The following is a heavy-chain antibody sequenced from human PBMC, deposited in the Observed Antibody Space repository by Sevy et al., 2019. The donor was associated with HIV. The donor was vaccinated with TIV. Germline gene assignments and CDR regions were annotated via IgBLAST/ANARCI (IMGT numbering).Heavy chain of an antibody. CDR2: IYYSGST. CDR3: ARDEGMHHFDY. V-gene: IGHV4-61*01. CDR1: GGSVSSGSYY. Sequence: SETLSLTCTVSGGSVSSGSYYWSWIRQPPGKGLEWIGYIYYSGSTNYNPSLKSRVTISVDTSKNQFSLKLSSVTAADTAMYYCARDEGMHHFDYWGQGTLVTVSS. J-gene: IGHJ4*02.